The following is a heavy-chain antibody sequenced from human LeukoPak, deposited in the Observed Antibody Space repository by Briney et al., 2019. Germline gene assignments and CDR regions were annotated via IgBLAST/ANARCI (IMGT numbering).Heavy chain of an antibody. V-gene: IGHV3-21*01. CDR1: GFTFSSYS. CDR2: ISSSGSYI. J-gene: IGHJ4*02. Sequence: GGSLRLSCAASGFTFSSYSMNWVRQAPGKGLGWVSSISSSGSYIYYADSVKGRFTISRDNAKNSLYLQMNSLRAEDTAVYYCARAGGSYGSGSYFKGWGQGTLVTVSS. D-gene: IGHD3-10*01. CDR3: ARAGGSYGSGSYFKG.